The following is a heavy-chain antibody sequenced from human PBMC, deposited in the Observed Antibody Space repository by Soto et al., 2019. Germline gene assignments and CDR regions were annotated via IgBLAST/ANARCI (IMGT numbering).Heavy chain of an antibody. Sequence: GGSLRLSCAASGFTFSSYAMHWVRQAPGKGLEWVAVISYDGSNKYYADSVKGRFTISRDNSKNTLYLQMNSLRAEDTAVYYCAREKIPAAGTSVYYYGMDVWGQGTTVTVSS. D-gene: IGHD6-13*01. CDR3: AREKIPAAGTSVYYYGMDV. CDR1: GFTFSSYA. J-gene: IGHJ6*02. CDR2: ISYDGSNK. V-gene: IGHV3-30-3*01.